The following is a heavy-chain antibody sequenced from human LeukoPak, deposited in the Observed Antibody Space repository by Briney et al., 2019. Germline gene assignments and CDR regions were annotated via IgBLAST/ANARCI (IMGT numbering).Heavy chain of an antibody. J-gene: IGHJ4*02. CDR2: IYYSGST. V-gene: IGHV4-31*03. Sequence: SQALSLTCTVSGGSISSGGYYWSWIRQHPGKGLEWIGYIYYSGSTYYNPSLKSRVTISVDTSKNQFSLKLSSVTAADTAVYYCARQSSDDFWSGYSAIDYWGQGTLVTVSS. CDR3: ARQSSDDFWSGYSAIDY. CDR1: GGSISSGGYY. D-gene: IGHD3-3*01.